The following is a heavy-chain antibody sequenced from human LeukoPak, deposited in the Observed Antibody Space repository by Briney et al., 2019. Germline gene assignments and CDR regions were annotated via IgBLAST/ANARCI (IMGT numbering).Heavy chain of an antibody. CDR2: MNPNSGNT. CDR1: GYTFTSYD. CDR3: ARAPGITMVRGVIVRRLDFDY. D-gene: IGHD3-10*01. Sequence: ASVKVSCKASGYTFTSYDINWVRQATGQGLEWMGWMNPNSGNTGYAQKFQGRVTMIRNTSISTAYMELSSLRSEDTAVYYCARAPGITMVRGVIVRRLDFDYWGQGTLVTVSS. V-gene: IGHV1-8*01. J-gene: IGHJ4*02.